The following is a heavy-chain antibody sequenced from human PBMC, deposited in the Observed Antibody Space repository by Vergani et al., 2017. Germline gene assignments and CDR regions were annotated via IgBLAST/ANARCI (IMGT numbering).Heavy chain of an antibody. Sequence: EVQLVESGGGLVQPGGSLRLSCAASGFTFSSYEMNWVRQAPGKGLEWVSYISSSGSTIYYADSVKGRLTISRDNAKNSLYLQMNSLRAEDTAVYYCARDGPSSGRYFDYWSEGTLVTVSS. CDR2: ISSSGSTI. V-gene: IGHV3-48*03. CDR1: GFTFSSYE. CDR3: ARDGPSSGRYFDY. J-gene: IGHJ4*02.